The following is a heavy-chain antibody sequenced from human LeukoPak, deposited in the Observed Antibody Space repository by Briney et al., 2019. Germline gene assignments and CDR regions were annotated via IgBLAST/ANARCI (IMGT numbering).Heavy chain of an antibody. CDR2: IYYSGST. CDR1: GGSISSYY. Sequence: PETLSLTCTVSGGSISSYYWSWIRQPPGKGLEWIGYIYYSGSTNYNPSLKSRVTISVDTSKNQFSLKLSSVTAADTAVYYCARLGIAVAEIDYWGQGTLVTVSS. D-gene: IGHD6-19*01. J-gene: IGHJ4*02. CDR3: ARLGIAVAEIDY. V-gene: IGHV4-59*08.